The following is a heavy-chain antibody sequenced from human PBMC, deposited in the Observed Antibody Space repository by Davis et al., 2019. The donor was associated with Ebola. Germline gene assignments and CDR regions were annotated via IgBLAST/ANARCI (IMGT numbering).Heavy chain of an antibody. CDR2: INTNTGNP. D-gene: IGHD2-15*01. J-gene: IGHJ4*02. V-gene: IGHV7-4-1*02. CDR3: ARGISGY. Sequence: GYTFPTYAMHWVRQAPGQGLEWMVWINTNTGNPTYAQGFTGRFVFSLDTSVSTAYLQISSLKAEDTAVYYCARGISGYWGQGTLVTVSS. CDR1: GYTFPTYA.